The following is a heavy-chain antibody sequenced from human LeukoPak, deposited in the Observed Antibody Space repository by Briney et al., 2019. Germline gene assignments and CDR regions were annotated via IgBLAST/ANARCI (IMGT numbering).Heavy chain of an antibody. V-gene: IGHV1-2*02. CDR2: INPNSGGT. CDR1: GYTFTGYY. Sequence: GASVKVSCKASGYTFTGYYMHWVRQAPGQGLEWMGWINPNSGGTNYAQKFQGRVTMTRDTSISTAYMELSRLRSDDTAVYYCARVVYWGSADAFDIWGQGTMVTVSS. J-gene: IGHJ3*02. CDR3: ARVVYWGSADAFDI. D-gene: IGHD1-26*01.